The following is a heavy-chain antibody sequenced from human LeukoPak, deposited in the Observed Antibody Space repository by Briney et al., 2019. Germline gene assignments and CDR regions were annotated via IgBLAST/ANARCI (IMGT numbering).Heavy chain of an antibody. V-gene: IGHV4-61*02. D-gene: IGHD3-10*01. CDR2: IYTSGST. CDR3: AGAYIRGVIRQVNWFDP. CDR1: GGSISTTSYY. Sequence: PSETLSLTCTVSGGSISTTSYYWSWIRQPAGKGLEWIGRIYTSGSTNYNPSLKSRVTMSVDTSKNQFSLKLSSVTAADTAVYYCAGAYIRGVIRQVNWFDPWGQGTLVTVSS. J-gene: IGHJ5*02.